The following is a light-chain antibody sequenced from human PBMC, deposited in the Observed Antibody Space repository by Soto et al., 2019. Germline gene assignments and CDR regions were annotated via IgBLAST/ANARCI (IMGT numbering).Light chain of an antibody. Sequence: SYELTQPPSVSVSPGQTASITCSGTNLGSKYACWYQQKPGQSPVLIIYQDTKRPSGIPERYSGSNSGSTATLTISGTQALDEADYYCQAWDSSTSNYVFGTGTKVTVL. CDR3: QAWDSSTSNYV. CDR2: QDT. V-gene: IGLV3-1*01. CDR1: NLGSKY. J-gene: IGLJ1*01.